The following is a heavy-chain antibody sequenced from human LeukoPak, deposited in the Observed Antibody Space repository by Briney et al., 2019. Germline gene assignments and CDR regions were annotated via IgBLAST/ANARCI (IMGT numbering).Heavy chain of an antibody. Sequence: ASVKVSCKASGYTFTSYYMHWVRQAPGQGLEWMGIINPSGGSTSYAQKFQGRVTMTRDTSTSTVYMELSSLRSEDTAVYYCARPSPDPSIVGATSPLDYWGQGTLVTVSS. V-gene: IGHV1-46*01. J-gene: IGHJ4*02. D-gene: IGHD1-26*01. CDR1: GYTFTSYY. CDR2: INPSGGST. CDR3: ARPSPDPSIVGATSPLDY.